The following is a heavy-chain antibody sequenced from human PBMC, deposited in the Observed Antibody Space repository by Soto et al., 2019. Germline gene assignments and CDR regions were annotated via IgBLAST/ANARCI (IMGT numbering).Heavy chain of an antibody. Sequence: GGSLRLSCAASGFTVSSNYMSWVRQAPGKGLEWVSVIYSSGSTYYADSVKGRFTISRDNSKNTLYLQMNSLRAEDTAVYYCARDAPGYCSSTSCYSAYFDYWGQGTLVTVSS. CDR3: ARDAPGYCSSTSCYSAYFDY. CDR1: GFTVSSNY. V-gene: IGHV3-66*01. D-gene: IGHD2-2*01. J-gene: IGHJ4*02. CDR2: IYSSGST.